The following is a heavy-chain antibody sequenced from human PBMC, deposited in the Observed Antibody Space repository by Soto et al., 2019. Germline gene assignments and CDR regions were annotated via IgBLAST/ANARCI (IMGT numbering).Heavy chain of an antibody. CDR2: ISYDGSNK. D-gene: IGHD6-19*01. Sequence: PGGSLRLSCAASGFTFSSYAMHWVRQPPGKGLEWVGAISYDGSNKYYADSGKGRFTISRDNSKNTLYLQMNSLRAEDTAVYYCARELPPLRTHGHNNGWAFDTWGQGTMVTVSS. V-gene: IGHV3-30-3*01. CDR3: ARELPPLRTHGHNNGWAFDT. CDR1: GFTFSSYA. J-gene: IGHJ3*02.